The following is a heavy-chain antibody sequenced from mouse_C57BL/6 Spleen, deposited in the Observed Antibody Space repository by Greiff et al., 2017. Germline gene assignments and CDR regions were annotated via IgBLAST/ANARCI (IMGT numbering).Heavy chain of an antibody. D-gene: IGHD2-4*01. J-gene: IGHJ3*01. Sequence: EVKVVESGGGLVKPGGSLKLSCAASGFTFSSYAMSWVRQTPEKRLEWVATISDGGSYTYYPDNVKGRFTISRDNAKNNLYLQMSHLKSEDTAMYYCARDGNDYERTWFAYWGQGTLVTVSA. CDR2: ISDGGSYT. V-gene: IGHV5-4*01. CDR1: GFTFSSYA. CDR3: ARDGNDYERTWFAY.